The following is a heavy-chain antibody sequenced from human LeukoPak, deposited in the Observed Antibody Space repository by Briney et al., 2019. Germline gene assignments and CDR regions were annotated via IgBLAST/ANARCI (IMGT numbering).Heavy chain of an antibody. V-gene: IGHV1-69*13. CDR3: ASLDILTGRNFDY. J-gene: IGHJ4*02. CDR2: IIPVFGTA. D-gene: IGHD3-9*01. Sequence: GASVKVSCKASGGTFSSYAISWVRQAPGQGLEWMGGIIPVFGTANYAQKFQGRVRITADESTSTAYMELSSLRSEDTAVYYCASLDILTGRNFDYWGQGTLVTVSS. CDR1: GGTFSSYA.